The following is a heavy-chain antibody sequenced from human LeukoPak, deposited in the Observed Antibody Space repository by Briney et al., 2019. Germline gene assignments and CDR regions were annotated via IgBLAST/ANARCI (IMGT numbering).Heavy chain of an antibody. Sequence: SETLSLTCTVSGGSISSSSYYWGWIRQPPGKGLEWIGSIYYSGSTYYNPSLKSRVTISVDTSKNQFSLKLSSVTAADTAVYYCARGTKYYYGSGDWGQGTLVTVSS. V-gene: IGHV4-39*01. D-gene: IGHD3-10*01. CDR1: GGSISSSSYY. CDR3: ARGTKYYYGSGD. CDR2: IYYSGST. J-gene: IGHJ4*02.